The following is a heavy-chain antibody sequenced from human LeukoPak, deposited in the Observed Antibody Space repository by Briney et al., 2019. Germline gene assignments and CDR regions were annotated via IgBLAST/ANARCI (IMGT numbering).Heavy chain of an antibody. CDR1: GGSISSGGYY. CDR2: INHSGST. Sequence: NPSETLSLTCTVSGGSISSGGYYWSWIRQPPGKGLEWIGEINHSGSTNYNPSLKSRVTISVDTSKNQFSLKLSSVTAADTAVYYCARALHSVVVAATAFDYWGQGTLVTVSS. CDR3: ARALHSVVVAATAFDY. V-gene: IGHV4-39*07. D-gene: IGHD2-15*01. J-gene: IGHJ4*02.